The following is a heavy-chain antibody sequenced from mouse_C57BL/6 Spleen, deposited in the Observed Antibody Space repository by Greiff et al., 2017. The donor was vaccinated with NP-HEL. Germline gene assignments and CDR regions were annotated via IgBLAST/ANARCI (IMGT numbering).Heavy chain of an antibody. CDR2: ISSGGSYT. CDR3: ARHTDGYYKGEVWFDY. V-gene: IGHV5-6*01. J-gene: IGHJ2*01. Sequence: EVQLVESGGDLVKPGGSLKLSCAASGFTFSSYGMSWVRQTPDKRLEWVATISSGGSYTYYPDSVKGRFTISRDNAKNTLYLQMSSLKSEDTAMYYCARHTDGYYKGEVWFDYWGQGTTLTVSS. D-gene: IGHD2-3*01. CDR1: GFTFSSYG.